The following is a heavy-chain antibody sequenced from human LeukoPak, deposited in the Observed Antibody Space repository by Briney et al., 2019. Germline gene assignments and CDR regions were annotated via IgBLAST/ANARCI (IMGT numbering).Heavy chain of an antibody. CDR1: GFAFSSYW. J-gene: IGHJ4*02. V-gene: IGHV3-74*01. Sequence: GGSLRLSCAASGFAFSSYWMHWVRQAPGKGLVWVSRINSDGSSTSYADSVKGRFTISRDNAKNTLYLQMNSLRAEDTAVYYCARDGPSYVPFDYWGQGTLVTVSS. D-gene: IGHD3-10*02. CDR2: INSDGSST. CDR3: ARDGPSYVPFDY.